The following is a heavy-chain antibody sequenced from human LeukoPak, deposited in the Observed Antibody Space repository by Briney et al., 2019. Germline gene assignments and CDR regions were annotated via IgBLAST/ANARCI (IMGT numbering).Heavy chain of an antibody. J-gene: IGHJ5*02. Sequence: GGSLRLSCAASGFTFSSYAMSWVRQAPGKGLEWVSTVSSSGGSTYYADSVKGRFTISRDNSKNTLYLQMNTLRAEDTAVYHCAKSGCNSSNCFLGWFDPWGRGTLVTVSS. CDR2: VSSSGGST. V-gene: IGHV3-23*01. D-gene: IGHD2-2*01. CDR3: AKSGCNSSNCFLGWFDP. CDR1: GFTFSSYA.